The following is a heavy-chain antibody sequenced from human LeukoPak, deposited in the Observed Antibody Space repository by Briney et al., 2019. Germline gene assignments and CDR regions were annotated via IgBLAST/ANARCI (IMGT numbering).Heavy chain of an antibody. D-gene: IGHD3-16*01. V-gene: IGHV3-48*01. CDR1: GFTFSDYS. J-gene: IGHJ4*02. CDR3: GRGEGGGPGGRVNYFNS. Sequence: PGGSLRLSCAASGFTFSDYSMNWVRQAPGKGLEWVAYISGSSSTIYYADSVKGRFTISRDNSKNTLALQMNSLRVEDTAAYYGGRGEGGGPGGRVNYFNSWGRGPLVTVS. CDR2: ISGSSSTI.